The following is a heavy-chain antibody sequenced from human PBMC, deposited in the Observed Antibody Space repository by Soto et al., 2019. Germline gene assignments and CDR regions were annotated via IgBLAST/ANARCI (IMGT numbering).Heavy chain of an antibody. CDR3: ARSPPNFGSGSYYHFDFDY. Sequence: SVKVSCKASGGTFSSYAISWVRQAPGQGLEWMGGIIPIFGTANYAQKFQGRVTITADKSTSTAYMELSSLRSEDTAVYYCARSPPNFGSGSYYHFDFDYWGQGTLVTVSS. J-gene: IGHJ4*02. CDR2: IIPIFGTA. V-gene: IGHV1-69*06. D-gene: IGHD1-26*01. CDR1: GGTFSSYA.